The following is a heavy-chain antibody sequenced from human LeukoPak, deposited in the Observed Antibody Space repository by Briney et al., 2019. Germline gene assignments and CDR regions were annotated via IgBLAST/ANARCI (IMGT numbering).Heavy chain of an antibody. Sequence: PETLSLTCTVSGGSIISSNWWCWVRQPPGKGLEWIGEIYHSGSTNYNPSLKSRVTISVDTSKNQFSLKLSSVTAADTAVYYCARDGVGSSSWYYYYYMDVWGKGTTVTVSS. CDR3: ARDGVGSSSWYYYYYMDV. D-gene: IGHD6-13*01. CDR2: IYHSGST. V-gene: IGHV4-4*03. J-gene: IGHJ6*03. CDR1: GGSIISSNW.